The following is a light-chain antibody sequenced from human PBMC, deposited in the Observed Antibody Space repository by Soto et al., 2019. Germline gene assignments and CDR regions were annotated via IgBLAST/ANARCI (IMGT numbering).Light chain of an antibody. J-gene: IGKJ1*01. Sequence: DIQMTQSPSTLSASVGDRVTITFRASQSISSWLAWYQQKPGKAPKLLIYKASTLKSGVPSRFSGSGSGTEFTHTISSLQPDDFATYYCQHYNSYSEAFGQGTKVDIK. CDR2: KAS. V-gene: IGKV1-5*03. CDR3: QHYNSYSEA. CDR1: QSISSW.